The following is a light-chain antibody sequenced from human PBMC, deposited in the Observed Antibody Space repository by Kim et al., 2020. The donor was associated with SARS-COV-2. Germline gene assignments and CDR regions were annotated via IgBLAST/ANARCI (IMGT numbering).Light chain of an antibody. J-gene: IGKJ3*01. V-gene: IGKV3-15*01. CDR3: QQYNNWPPIFT. CDR2: GAS. Sequence: PGEKAPLSCKAGQSVSSNLAWYQQKPGQAPRLLIYGASTRATGIPARFSGSGSGTEFTLTISSLQSEDFAVYYCQQYNNWPPIFTFGPGTKVDIK. CDR1: QSVSSN.